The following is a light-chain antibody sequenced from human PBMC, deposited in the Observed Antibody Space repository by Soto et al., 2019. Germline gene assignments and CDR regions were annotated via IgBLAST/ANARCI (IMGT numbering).Light chain of an antibody. CDR2: EGS. CDR3: CSYAGSSTVV. Sequence: QSALTQPASVSGSPGQSITISCTGTSSDVGSYNLVSWYQQHPGKAPKLMIYEGSKRPSGVSNRFSGSKSGNTASLTISRLQAEDEADYYCCSYAGSSTVVLGGGTKLTVL. V-gene: IGLV2-23*01. J-gene: IGLJ2*01. CDR1: SSDVGSYNL.